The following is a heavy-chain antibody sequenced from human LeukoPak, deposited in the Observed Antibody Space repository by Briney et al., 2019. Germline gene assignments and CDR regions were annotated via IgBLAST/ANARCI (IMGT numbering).Heavy chain of an antibody. D-gene: IGHD3-10*01. CDR2: IYYSGST. J-gene: IGHJ3*01. V-gene: IGHV4-30-4*08. CDR3: VTDYFSRLPS. CDR1: GGSISSGDYY. Sequence: SETLSLTCTVSGGSISSGDYYWSWVRQPPGKGLEWIGYIYYSGSTYYNPSLKSRVTISVDTSKNQFSLNLSSVTAADMAVYYCVTDYFSRLPSWGQGTMVTVSS.